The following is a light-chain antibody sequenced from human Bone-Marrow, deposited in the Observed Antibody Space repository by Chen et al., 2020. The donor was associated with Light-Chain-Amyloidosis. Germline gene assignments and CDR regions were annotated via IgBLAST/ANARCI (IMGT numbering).Light chain of an antibody. V-gene: IGLV2-8*01. Sequence: QSALSQPHSASGSPGQSVTISCTGDSMDVGGYNYVSWYQQFPGKAPNLIIYEVTKRPSGVPDRFSGSKSGNTASLTISGLQAEDEAEYYCCSYEGSVVFGGGTKLTVL. CDR3: CSYEGSVV. CDR2: EVT. J-gene: IGLJ2*01. CDR1: SMDVGGYNY.